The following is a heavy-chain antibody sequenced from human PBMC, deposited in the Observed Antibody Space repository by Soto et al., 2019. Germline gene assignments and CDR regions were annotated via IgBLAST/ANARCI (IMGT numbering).Heavy chain of an antibody. CDR3: ARGPRYYGSGSYYTPNWFDP. D-gene: IGHD3-10*01. CDR2: INHSGST. Sequence: SETLSLTCAVYGGSFSGYYWSWIRQPPGKGLEWIGEINHSGSTNYNPSLKSRVTISVDTSKNQFSLKLSSVTAADTAVYYCARGPRYYGSGSYYTPNWFDPWGQGTLVTVSS. J-gene: IGHJ5*02. CDR1: GGSFSGYY. V-gene: IGHV4-34*01.